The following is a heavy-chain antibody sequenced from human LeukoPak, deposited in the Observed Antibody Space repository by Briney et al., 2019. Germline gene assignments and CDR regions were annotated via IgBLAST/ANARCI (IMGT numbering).Heavy chain of an antibody. D-gene: IGHD5-24*01. CDR1: GYTFTGYY. CDR3: ARAREMATIFIAFDI. CDR2: INPNSGGT. V-gene: IGHV1-2*02. J-gene: IGHJ3*02. Sequence: ASVKVSCKASGYTFTGYYMHWVRQAPGQGLEWMGWINPNSGGTNYAQKFQGRVTMTRGTSISTAYMELSRLRSDDTAVYYCARAREMATIFIAFDIWGQGTMVTVSS.